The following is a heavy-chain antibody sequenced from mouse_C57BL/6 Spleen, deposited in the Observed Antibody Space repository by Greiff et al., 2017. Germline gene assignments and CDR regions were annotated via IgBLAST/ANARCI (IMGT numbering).Heavy chain of an antibody. CDR2: IRYDGSN. CDR1: GYTITSCYY. D-gene: IGHD4-1*01. Sequence: VQLKESGPGLVKPSQSLSLSCSATGYTITSCYYWNWIRQFRGNKLEWRGYIRYDGSNNYNPTLKNRISITLDTSKSQFFLKLNSVTTEDAAAYYCAREPNWVFDYWGQGTTLTVSS. V-gene: IGHV3-6*01. J-gene: IGHJ2*01. CDR3: AREPNWVFDY.